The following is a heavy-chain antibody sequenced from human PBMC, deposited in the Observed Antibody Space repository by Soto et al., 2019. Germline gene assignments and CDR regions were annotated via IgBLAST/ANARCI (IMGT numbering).Heavy chain of an antibody. V-gene: IGHV2-70*01. CDR1: GFSLSTSGMC. J-gene: IGHJ6*02. Sequence: ESGPTLVNPTQTLTLTCTFSGFSLSTSGMCVSWIRQPPGKALEWLALIDWDDDKYYSTSLKTRLTISKDTSKNQVVLTMTNMDPVDTATYYCARDPGYSSSWYEGNYYYYGMDVWGQGTTVTVSS. CDR3: ARDPGYSSSWYEGNYYYYGMDV. D-gene: IGHD6-13*01. CDR2: IDWDDDK.